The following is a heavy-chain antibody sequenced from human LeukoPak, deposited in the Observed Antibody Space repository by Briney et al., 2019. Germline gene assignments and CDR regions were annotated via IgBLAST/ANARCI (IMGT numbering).Heavy chain of an antibody. D-gene: IGHD4-17*01. J-gene: IGHJ4*02. CDR1: GYSVSSGYY. Sequence: SETLSLTCTVSGYSVSSGYYWGWIRQTPGKGLEWIGSIYDSGSIFYNPSLNSRVTTSVDTSKNQLSLKLSSVTAADTAAYYCARVVGDYVYWGQGTLVTVSS. V-gene: IGHV4-38-2*02. CDR2: IYDSGSI. CDR3: ARVVGDYVY.